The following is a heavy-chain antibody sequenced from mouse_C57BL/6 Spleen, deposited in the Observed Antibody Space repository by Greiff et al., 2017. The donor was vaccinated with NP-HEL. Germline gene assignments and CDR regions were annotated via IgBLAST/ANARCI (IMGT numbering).Heavy chain of an antibody. V-gene: IGHV1-64*01. Sequence: QVHVKQPGAELVKPGASVKLSCKASGYTFTSYWMHWVKQRPGQGLEWIGMIHPNSGSTNYNEKFKSKATLTVDKSSSTAYMQLSSLTSEDSAVYYCARSIGYGSPYYFDYWGKGTTLTVSS. CDR3: ARSIGYGSPYYFDY. J-gene: IGHJ2*01. D-gene: IGHD1-1*01. CDR2: IHPNSGST. CDR1: GYTFTSYW.